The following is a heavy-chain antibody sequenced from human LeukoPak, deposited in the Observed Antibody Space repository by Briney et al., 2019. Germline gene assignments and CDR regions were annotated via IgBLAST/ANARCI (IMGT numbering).Heavy chain of an antibody. V-gene: IGHV4-59*11. J-gene: IGHJ4*02. CDR3: AAIERGYDDLHFHY. Sequence: KSLETLSLTCTVTGGSISSHYWGWLRQPPGKGLEWIGNTWYFGSTSYNPSLSNRVTISEDTSKNQISLKLSSVTAADTAIYYCAAIERGYDDLHFHYWGQGRLVTVS. CDR1: GGSISSHY. D-gene: IGHD2-15*01. CDR2: TWYFGST.